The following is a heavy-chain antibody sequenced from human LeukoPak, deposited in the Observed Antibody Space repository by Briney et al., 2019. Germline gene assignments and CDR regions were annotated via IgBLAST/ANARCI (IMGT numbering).Heavy chain of an antibody. V-gene: IGHV3-30*02. CDR2: IQYDGSNE. CDR1: GFTFSSYG. D-gene: IGHD2-8*01. Sequence: GGSLRLSCAASGFTFSSYGMHWVRQAPGKGLEWVAYIQYDGSNEQYADSVKGRFSISRDSSKNILYLQMNSLRAEDTAVYYCAKDRCSNGIGCYYYYMDVWGKGTTVTVSS. J-gene: IGHJ6*03. CDR3: AKDRCSNGIGCYYYYMDV.